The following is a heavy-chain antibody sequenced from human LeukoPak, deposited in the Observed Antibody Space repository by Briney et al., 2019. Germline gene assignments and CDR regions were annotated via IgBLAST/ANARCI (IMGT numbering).Heavy chain of an antibody. J-gene: IGHJ4*02. Sequence: GGSLTLSCAASGFIFSTYGMHWLRQAPGRGLAWVTLISFDGRKKDYAHPVKGRFTISRDNSKKTLYLQMNSLRAEDTAVYYCAKHLYRRVGGMLDYWGQGTLATVSS. CDR2: ISFDGRKK. V-gene: IGHV3-30*18. CDR3: AKHLYRRVGGMLDY. CDR1: GFIFSTYG. D-gene: IGHD3-16*01.